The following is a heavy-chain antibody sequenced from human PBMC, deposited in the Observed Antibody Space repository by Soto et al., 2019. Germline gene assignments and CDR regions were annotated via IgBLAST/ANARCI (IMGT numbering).Heavy chain of an antibody. CDR1: GYTLTELY. J-gene: IGHJ5*02. D-gene: IGHD6-6*01. Sequence: VPVKVSCKVSGYTLTELYMHWVRQSPGKGLEWMGGFDPEDGETIYAQKFQGRVTMTEDTSTDTAYMELSSLRSEDTAVYYCAHIEYSSSFHWFDPWGQGTLVTVSS. CDR3: AHIEYSSSFHWFDP. V-gene: IGHV1-24*01. CDR2: FDPEDGET.